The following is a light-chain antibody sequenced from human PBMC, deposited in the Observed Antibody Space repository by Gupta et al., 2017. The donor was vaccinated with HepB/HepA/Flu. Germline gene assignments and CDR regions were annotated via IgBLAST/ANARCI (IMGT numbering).Light chain of an antibody. CDR3: QQRSNWPPWT. CDR1: QSVSSY. V-gene: IGKV3-11*01. J-gene: IGKJ1*01. Sequence: ELVLTQSQPTRSLSQGERATLSCRASQSVSSYLAWYQQKPGQAPRLLIYDASNRATGIPARFSGSGSGTDFTLTISSLEPEDFAVYYCQQRSNWPPWTFGQGTKVEIK. CDR2: DAS.